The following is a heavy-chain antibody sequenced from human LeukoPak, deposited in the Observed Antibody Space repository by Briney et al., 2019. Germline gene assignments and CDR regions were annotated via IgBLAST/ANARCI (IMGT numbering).Heavy chain of an antibody. J-gene: IGHJ4*02. Sequence: SETLSLTCTVSGGTISSYYWSWIRQPPGKGLEWIGYIYYSGSTNYNPSLKSRVTISVDTSKNQFSLKLSSVTAADTAVYYCGRDKRDYGPVFDYWGQGTLVTVSS. D-gene: IGHD4-17*01. V-gene: IGHV4-59*01. CDR2: IYYSGST. CDR1: GGTISSYY. CDR3: GRDKRDYGPVFDY.